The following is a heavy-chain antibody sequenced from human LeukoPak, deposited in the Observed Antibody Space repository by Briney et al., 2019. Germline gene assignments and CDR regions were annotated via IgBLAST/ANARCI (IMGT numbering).Heavy chain of an antibody. CDR3: ARDLEMATITWVFDY. J-gene: IGHJ4*02. D-gene: IGHD5-24*01. V-gene: IGHV1-46*01. CDR2: INPSGGST. CDR1: GYTFTSYY. Sequence: ASVKVSCKASGYTFTSYYMHWVRQAPGQGLEWMGIINPSGGSTSYAQKFQGRVTMTRDMSTSTVYMELSSLRSEDTAVYNCARDLEMATITWVFDYWGQGTLVTVSS.